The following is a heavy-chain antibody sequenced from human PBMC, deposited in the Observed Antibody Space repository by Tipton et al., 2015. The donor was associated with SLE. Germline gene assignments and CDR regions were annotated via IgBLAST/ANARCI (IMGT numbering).Heavy chain of an antibody. CDR1: GFTFDDYA. CDR2: ISWNSGSI. J-gene: IGHJ4*02. Sequence: SLRLSCAASGFTFDDYAMHWVRQAPGKGLEWVSGISWNSGSIGYADSVKGRFTISRDNAKNSLYLQMNSLGAEDTALYYCAKDNEGFDYWGQGTLVTVSS. CDR3: AKDNEGFDY. V-gene: IGHV3-9*01.